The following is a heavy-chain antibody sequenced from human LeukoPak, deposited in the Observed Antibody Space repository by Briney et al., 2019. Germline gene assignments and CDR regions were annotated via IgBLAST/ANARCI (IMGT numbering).Heavy chain of an antibody. Sequence: GGSLRLSCAASGFTFSNYGMHWVRQAPGRGLEWVAVISYDGSNKYYADSVKGRFTISRDNSKNTLYLQMNSLRAEDTAVYYCARNIAGDYDFWSGYSYYFDYWGQGTLVTVSS. V-gene: IGHV3-30*19. CDR1: GFTFSNYG. J-gene: IGHJ4*02. CDR3: ARNIAGDYDFWSGYSYYFDY. D-gene: IGHD3-3*01. CDR2: ISYDGSNK.